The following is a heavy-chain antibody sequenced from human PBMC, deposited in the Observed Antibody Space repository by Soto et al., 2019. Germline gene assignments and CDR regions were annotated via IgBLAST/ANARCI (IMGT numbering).Heavy chain of an antibody. Sequence: EVQLVESGGGLVKPGESLRLSCAASGFTFTNAWMNWVRQAPGKGLEWVGRIRSKTDGGTPDYAAPAKARFTISRNDSKKTLYGQMSSLKTEHTAIYYCTTEKGYWGQGTLVTVSS. J-gene: IGHJ4*02. CDR1: GFTFTNAW. CDR2: IRSKTDGGTP. V-gene: IGHV3-15*07. CDR3: TTEKGY.